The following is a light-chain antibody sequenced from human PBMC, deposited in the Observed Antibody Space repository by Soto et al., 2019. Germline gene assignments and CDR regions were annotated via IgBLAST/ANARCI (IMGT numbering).Light chain of an antibody. CDR2: GAS. J-gene: IGKJ2*01. CDR1: QSVSSIY. Sequence: EIVLTQTPGTLSLSPGERATLSCRASQSVSSIYLAWYQQKPGQAPRLLIYGASSRATGIPDRFSGSGSGTDFTLTISRLEPEDFAVYYCQLYGSSPPYTFGQGTKLEIK. V-gene: IGKV3-20*01. CDR3: QLYGSSPPYT.